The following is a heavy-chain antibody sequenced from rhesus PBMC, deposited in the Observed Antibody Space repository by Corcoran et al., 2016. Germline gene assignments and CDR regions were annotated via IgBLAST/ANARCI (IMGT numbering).Heavy chain of an antibody. Sequence: QVTLKESGPALVKPTQTLTLTCTFSGFSLSTSGMGVGWIRQPPGKTLEWLAHIYWDDDKRYSTSLKSRLTISKDTSKNQVVLTMTNMDPVDTATYYCARRRDYYDSGYYDYWGQGVLVTVSS. CDR3: ARRRDYYDSGYYDY. J-gene: IGHJ4*01. CDR2: IYWDDDK. V-gene: IGHV2-1*01. CDR1: GFSLSTSGMG. D-gene: IGHD3-28*01.